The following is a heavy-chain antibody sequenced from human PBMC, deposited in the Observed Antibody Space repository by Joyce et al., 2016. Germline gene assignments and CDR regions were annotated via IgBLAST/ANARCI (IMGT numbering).Heavy chain of an antibody. Sequence: QVQLVESGGGVVQPGRSLRLSCAASGFTFSNYGMHWVRQAPGKGLEWVAVISDDGSNKYYVDYVKGRFTISRDNSKNTLYLQMNSLRPEDTAVYYCARALGWDSNSCHDYWGQGTLVTVST. V-gene: IGHV3-30*03. CDR1: GFTFSNYG. D-gene: IGHD6-13*01. CDR3: ARALGWDSNSCHDY. J-gene: IGHJ4*02. CDR2: ISDDGSNK.